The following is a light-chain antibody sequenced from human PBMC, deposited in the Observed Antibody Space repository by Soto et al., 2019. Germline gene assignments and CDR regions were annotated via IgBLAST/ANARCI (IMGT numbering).Light chain of an antibody. V-gene: IGKV1-39*01. CDR3: QRTYDTPLT. CDR2: DAS. Sequence: DIQMTQSPSSLSASVGDRVTITCQASQNINNYLNWYQQKPGRAPKLLIYDASNLEAGVPSRFSGSGSETDFTLTITSLQPEDFATYYCQRTYDTPLTFGQGTKVDNK. CDR1: QNINNY. J-gene: IGKJ1*01.